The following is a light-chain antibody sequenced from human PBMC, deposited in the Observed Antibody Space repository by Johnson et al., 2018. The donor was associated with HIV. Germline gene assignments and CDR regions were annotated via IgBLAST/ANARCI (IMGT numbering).Light chain of an antibody. CDR2: DNN. CDR3: GTWDSSLSAEV. J-gene: IGLJ1*01. Sequence: HSVLTQPPSVSAAPGQKVTISCSGSSSNIGNNYVSWYQQLPGTAPKLLIYDNNKRPSGIPDRFSGSKSGTSATLCITGLQTWDEADYCCGTWDSSLSAEVFGTRTNVTVL. CDR1: SSNIGNNY. V-gene: IGLV1-51*01.